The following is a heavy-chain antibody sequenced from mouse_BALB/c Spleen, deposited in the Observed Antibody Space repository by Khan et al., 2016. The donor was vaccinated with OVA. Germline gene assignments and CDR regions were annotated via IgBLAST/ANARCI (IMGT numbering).Heavy chain of an antibody. CDR3: ARDGSRYNYAMDY. Sequence: EVQLQESGPGLVKPSQSLSLTCTVTGYSITSDYAWNWIRQLPGNKLEWMGYISYSGSTNYNPSLKSRISITRDTSKNQFFLQLNSVTTGDTATYYCARDGSRYNYAMDYWGQGTSVTVSS. J-gene: IGHJ4*01. D-gene: IGHD2-3*01. CDR2: ISYSGST. CDR1: GYSITSDYA. V-gene: IGHV3-2*02.